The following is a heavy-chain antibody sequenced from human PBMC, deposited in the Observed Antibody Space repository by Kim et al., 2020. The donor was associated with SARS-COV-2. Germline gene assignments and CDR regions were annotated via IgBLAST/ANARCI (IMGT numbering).Heavy chain of an antibody. CDR3: ARDDRNLFDY. CDR2: ST. D-gene: IGHD4-4*01. J-gene: IGHJ4*02. Sequence: STNYNPSLKSRVTISVDTSKNQFSLKLSSVTAADTAVYYCARDDRNLFDYWGQGTLVTVSS. V-gene: IGHV4-59*01.